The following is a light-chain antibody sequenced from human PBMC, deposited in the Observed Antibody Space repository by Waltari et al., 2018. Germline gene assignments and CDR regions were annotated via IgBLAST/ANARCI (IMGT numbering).Light chain of an antibody. CDR3: QQYNSYSWT. V-gene: IGKV1-5*03. Sequence: DIQMTQSTSTLSASVGYRVTITCRASQSISSWLAWYQQKPGKAPNLLIYKASTLQSGVPSRFSGSGSGTEFTLTISSLQPDDFATYYCQQYNSYSWTFGQGTKVEIK. J-gene: IGKJ1*01. CDR2: KAS. CDR1: QSISSW.